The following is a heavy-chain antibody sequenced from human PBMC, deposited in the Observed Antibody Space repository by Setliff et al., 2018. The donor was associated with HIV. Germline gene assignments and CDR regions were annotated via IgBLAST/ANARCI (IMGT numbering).Heavy chain of an antibody. CDR1: GSTFSSHW. V-gene: IGHV3-7*03. D-gene: IGHD6-13*01. CDR3: AKDRGRIAAAGYFDS. Sequence: GGSLRLSCAASGSTFSSHWMSWVRQAPGKGLEWVANIKQDESEEWYADSVKGRFTISRDNAKNSLYLQMESLRPEDTALYYCAKDRGRIAAAGYFDSWGQGTLVTVSS. J-gene: IGHJ4*02. CDR2: IKQDESEE.